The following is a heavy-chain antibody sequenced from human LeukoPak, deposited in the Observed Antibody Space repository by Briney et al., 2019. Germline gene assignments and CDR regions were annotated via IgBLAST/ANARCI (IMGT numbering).Heavy chain of an antibody. Sequence: SETLSLTCTVSGVSISSSSYYWGWIRQPPGKGLEWNGSIYYSGSTYYNPSLKSRVTISVDTSKNQFSLKLSSVTAADTAVYYCARTRYYYNSRSYGAPYYFDYWGQGTLVTVSS. CDR1: GVSISSSSYY. CDR2: IYYSGST. CDR3: ARTRYYYNSRSYGAPYYFDY. D-gene: IGHD3-10*01. J-gene: IGHJ4*02. V-gene: IGHV4-39*01.